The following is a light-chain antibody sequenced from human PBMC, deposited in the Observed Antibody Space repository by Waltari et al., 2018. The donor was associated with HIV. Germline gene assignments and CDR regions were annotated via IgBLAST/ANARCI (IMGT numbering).Light chain of an antibody. CDR1: QDIGND. Sequence: AIQMTQSPSSLSASVGDRVTITCRASQDIGNDLGWYQQKSGKAPKVLIYAASSLQSGVSSRFSGSRSGTDFTLTISSLQPEDSATYYCLQDGSFPLTFGPGTKVDV. CDR2: AAS. CDR3: LQDGSFPLT. V-gene: IGKV1-6*01. J-gene: IGKJ3*01.